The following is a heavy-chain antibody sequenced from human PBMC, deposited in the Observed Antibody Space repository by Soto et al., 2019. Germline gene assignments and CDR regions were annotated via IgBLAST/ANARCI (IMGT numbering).Heavy chain of an antibody. D-gene: IGHD6-19*01. CDR2: IWYDGSNK. Sequence: GGPLRLSYAAAGFTFSSYGMHWARQAPGKGLEWVAVIWYDGSNKYYADSVKGRFTISRDNSKNTLFLQMNSLRAEDTAVYYCARDPDSGWNYYFDYWGQGTLVTVSS. CDR1: GFTFSSYG. J-gene: IGHJ4*02. CDR3: ARDPDSGWNYYFDY. V-gene: IGHV3-33*01.